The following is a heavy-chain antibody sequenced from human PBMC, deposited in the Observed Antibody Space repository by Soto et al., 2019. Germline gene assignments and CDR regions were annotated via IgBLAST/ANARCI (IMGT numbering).Heavy chain of an antibody. CDR1: GFTFSSYA. J-gene: IGHJ6*02. CDR2: ISGGGSDT. D-gene: IGHD1-1*01. CDR3: ARGIDDNASFGMDV. V-gene: IGHV3-23*01. Sequence: GGSLRLSCAASGFTFSSYAMSWVRQAPGRGLEWVSAISGGGSDTYYADSVKGRFTISRDNAKNSLYVQMNSLRVEDTAVYYCARGIDDNASFGMDVWGQGTTVTVS.